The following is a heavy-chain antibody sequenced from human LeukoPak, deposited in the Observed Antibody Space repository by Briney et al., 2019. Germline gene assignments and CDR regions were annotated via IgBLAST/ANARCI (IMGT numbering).Heavy chain of an antibody. CDR2: IIPICGIA. CDR3: ARDPTPPGSIQLWFDSPYYSDY. J-gene: IGHJ4*02. V-gene: IGHV1-69*17. Sequence: SVKVSCKASGGTFTSYTISWVRQAPGQGLEWMGGIIPICGIANYAQKFQGRVTITTDKSMSTAYMELSSLRSEDTAVYYCARDPTPPGSIQLWFDSPYYSDYWGRGTLVTVSS. CDR1: GGTFTSYT. D-gene: IGHD5-18*01.